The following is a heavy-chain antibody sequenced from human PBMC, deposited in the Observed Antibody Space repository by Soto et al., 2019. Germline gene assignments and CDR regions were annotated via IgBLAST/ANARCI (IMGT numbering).Heavy chain of an antibody. CDR3: ARGVRIVPAAIGYFDY. CDR2: IYSGGST. J-gene: IGHJ4*02. CDR1: GFTVSSNY. D-gene: IGHD2-2*01. V-gene: IGHV3-53*01. Sequence: GGSLRLSCAASGFTVSSNYMSWVRQAPGKGLEWVSVIYSGGSTYYADSVKGRFTISRDNSKNTLYLQMNSLRAEDTAVYYCARGVRIVPAAIGYFDYWGQGTLVTVSS.